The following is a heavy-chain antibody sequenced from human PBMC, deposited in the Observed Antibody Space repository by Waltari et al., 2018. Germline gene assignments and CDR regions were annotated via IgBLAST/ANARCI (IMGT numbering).Heavy chain of an antibody. Sequence: EVQLVESGGGFVQPGGSLKLSCAASGFTFSGSAMHWVRQASGKGLEWVGRIRSKANSYATAYAASVKGRFTISRDDSKNTAYLQMNSLKTEDTAVYYCTRLPGGSGLEGYWGQGTLVTVSS. CDR3: TRLPGGSGLEGY. CDR1: GFTFSGSA. D-gene: IGHD6-19*01. V-gene: IGHV3-73*01. CDR2: IRSKANSYAT. J-gene: IGHJ4*02.